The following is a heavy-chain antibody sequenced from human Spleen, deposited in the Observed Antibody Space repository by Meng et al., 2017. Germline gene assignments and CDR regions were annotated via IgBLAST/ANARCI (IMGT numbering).Heavy chain of an antibody. D-gene: IGHD4-23*01. CDR3: AKEMHSGVTPAFDY. V-gene: IGHV3-23*01. CDR1: GFTFSTYA. CDR2: ISGSSGSR. Sequence: EVQLLESGGGLVQPGGSLRLSCAASGFTFSTYAMSWVRQAPGKGLEWVSTISGSSGSRYYADSVKGRFTISRDNSKNTLYLQMNSLRAEDTAVYYCAKEMHSGVTPAFDYWGQGTLVTVSS. J-gene: IGHJ4*02.